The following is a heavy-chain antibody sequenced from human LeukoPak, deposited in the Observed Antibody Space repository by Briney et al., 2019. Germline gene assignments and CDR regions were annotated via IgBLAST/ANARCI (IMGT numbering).Heavy chain of an antibody. Sequence: SETLSLTCAVYGGSFSGYYWSWIRQPAGKGMEWIGEINHSGSTNYNPSLKSRVTISVDTSKNQFSLKLSSVTAADTAVYYCARGGLLWFGELSRNDIWGQGTMVTVSS. CDR3: ARGGLLWFGELSRNDI. V-gene: IGHV4-34*01. CDR1: GGSFSGYY. J-gene: IGHJ3*02. CDR2: INHSGST. D-gene: IGHD3-10*01.